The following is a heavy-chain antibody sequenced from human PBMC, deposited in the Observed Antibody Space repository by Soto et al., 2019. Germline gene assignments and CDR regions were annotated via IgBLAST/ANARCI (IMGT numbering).Heavy chain of an antibody. CDR3: AKSKGARIYYFDY. V-gene: IGHV3-23*01. D-gene: IGHD1-26*01. Sequence: GGSLRLSCAASGFTFSLYPMSWVRQAPGKGLEWVSAITASGGDTYYTESVEGRFTISRDNSKSTLYLQMNTLRAEDTAVYYCAKSKGARIYYFDYWGQGTLVTVSS. CDR2: ITASGGDT. J-gene: IGHJ4*02. CDR1: GFTFSLYP.